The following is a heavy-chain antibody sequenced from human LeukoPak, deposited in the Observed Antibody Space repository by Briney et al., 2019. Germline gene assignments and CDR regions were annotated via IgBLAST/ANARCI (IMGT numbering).Heavy chain of an antibody. CDR1: GFTFDDYA. CDR2: ISWNSGSI. D-gene: IGHD3-10*01. CDR3: ARVPALWFGEENWFDP. J-gene: IGHJ5*02. Sequence: GRSLRLSCAASGFTFDDYAMHWVRQAPGKGLEWVSGISWNSGSIGYADSVKGRFTISRDNAKNSLYLQMNSLRAEDTAVYYCARVPALWFGEENWFDPWGQGTLVTVSS. V-gene: IGHV3-9*01.